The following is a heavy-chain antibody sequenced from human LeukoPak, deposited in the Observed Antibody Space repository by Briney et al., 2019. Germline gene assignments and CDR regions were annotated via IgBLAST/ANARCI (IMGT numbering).Heavy chain of an antibody. CDR3: ARVLIAAAGYYFDY. V-gene: IGHV1-69*13. CDR1: GGTFSSYA. D-gene: IGHD6-13*01. J-gene: IGHJ4*02. Sequence: SVKVSCKASGGTFSSYAISWVRQAPGQGLEWMGGIIPIFGTANYAQKFQGRVTITADESTSTAYLELSSLRSEDTAMYYCARVLIAAAGYYFDYWGQGTLVTVSS. CDR2: IIPIFGTA.